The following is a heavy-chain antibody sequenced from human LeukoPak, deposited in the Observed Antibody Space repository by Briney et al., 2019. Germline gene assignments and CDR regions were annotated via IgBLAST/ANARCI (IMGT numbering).Heavy chain of an antibody. Sequence: GRSLRLSCAASGFTFSSYAMHWVRQAPGKGLEWVAVISYDGSNKYYADSVKGRLTISRDNSKNTLYLQMNSLRAEDTAVYYCARNKGDGSGSYLNWFDPWGQGTLVTVSS. V-gene: IGHV3-30*04. D-gene: IGHD3-10*01. CDR2: ISYDGSNK. CDR3: ARNKGDGSGSYLNWFDP. CDR1: GFTFSSYA. J-gene: IGHJ5*02.